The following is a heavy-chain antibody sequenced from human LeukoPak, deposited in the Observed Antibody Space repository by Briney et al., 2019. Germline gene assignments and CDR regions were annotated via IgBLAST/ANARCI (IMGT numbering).Heavy chain of an antibody. Sequence: PSQTLSLTCTVSGGSISSGGYYWSWIRQPPGKGLEWIGYIYHSGSTYYNPFLKSRVTISVDRSKNQFSLKLSSVTAADTAVYYCARSLSLSGYVWFDPWGQGTLVTVSS. CDR1: GGSISSGGYY. CDR3: ARSLSLSGYVWFDP. V-gene: IGHV4-30-2*01. J-gene: IGHJ5*02. D-gene: IGHD5-12*01. CDR2: IYHSGST.